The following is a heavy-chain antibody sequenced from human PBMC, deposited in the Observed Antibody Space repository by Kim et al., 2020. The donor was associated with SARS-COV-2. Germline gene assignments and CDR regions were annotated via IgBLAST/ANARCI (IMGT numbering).Heavy chain of an antibody. CDR3: AKDKSSGYDSNYYGMDV. CDR2: ISWNSGSI. CDR1: GFTFDDYA. Sequence: GGSLRLSCAASGFTFDDYAMHWVRQAPGKGLEWVSGISWNSGSIGYADSVKGRFTISRDNAKNSLYLQMNSLRAEDTALYYCAKDKSSGYDSNYYGMDVWCQGTTVTVSS. J-gene: IGHJ6*02. D-gene: IGHD5-12*01. V-gene: IGHV3-9*01.